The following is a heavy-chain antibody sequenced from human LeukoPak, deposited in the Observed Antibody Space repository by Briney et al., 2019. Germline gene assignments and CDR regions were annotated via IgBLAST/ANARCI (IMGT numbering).Heavy chain of an antibody. V-gene: IGHV3-53*01. D-gene: IGHD3-10*01. CDR2: IYSGGST. CDR3: ASGSGSYRTPYYYMDV. CDR1: GLTVRRSY. J-gene: IGHJ6*03. Sequence: GGSLSLPCAASGLTVRRSYMSWAPQASGRGREWVSVIYSGGSTYYADSVKSRFTITKDNTKNTLYLQMNSLRDEATAVYYCASGSGSYRTPYYYMDVWGTGTTVTVSS.